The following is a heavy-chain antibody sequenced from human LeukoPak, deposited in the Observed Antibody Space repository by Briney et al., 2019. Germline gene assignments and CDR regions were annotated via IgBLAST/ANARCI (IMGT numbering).Heavy chain of an antibody. Sequence: GGSLRLSCAASGFTFSSYAMSWVRQAPGKGLEWVSAISGGGGSTYYADSVKGRFTISRDNSKNTLYLQMNSLRAEDTAVYYCAKPYSSGSYHDAFDIWGQGTMVTVSS. J-gene: IGHJ3*02. CDR3: AKPYSSGSYHDAFDI. D-gene: IGHD1-26*01. CDR1: GFTFSSYA. CDR2: ISGGGGST. V-gene: IGHV3-23*01.